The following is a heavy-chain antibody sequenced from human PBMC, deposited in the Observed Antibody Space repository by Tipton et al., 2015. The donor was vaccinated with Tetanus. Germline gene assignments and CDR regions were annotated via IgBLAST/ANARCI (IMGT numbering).Heavy chain of an antibody. J-gene: IGHJ4*02. CDR1: GFTLSRYT. D-gene: IGHD6-6*01. V-gene: IGHV3-21*04. Sequence: SLRLSCAASGFTLSRYTMNWVRQAPGKGLEWVSSISSSSRYIYYADSVKGRFTISRDNAKNTVYLQMNSLRAEDTAIYYCAKEKQLVAGFDSWGQGTRVSVSS. CDR2: ISSSSRYI. CDR3: AKEKQLVAGFDS.